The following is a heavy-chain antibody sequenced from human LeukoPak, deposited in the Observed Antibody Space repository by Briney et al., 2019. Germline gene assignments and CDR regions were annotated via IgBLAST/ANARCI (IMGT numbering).Heavy chain of an antibody. Sequence: GGSLRLSCAASGFIFNDYAMHWVRQVPGKGLEWVSGISWHSGNIAYVDSVKGRFTISRDNAKNSLYLQMNSLRAEDTAVYYCARDLRGVGYWGQGTLVTVSS. D-gene: IGHD1-26*01. J-gene: IGHJ4*02. CDR3: ARDLRGVGY. V-gene: IGHV3-9*01. CDR2: ISWHSGNI. CDR1: GFIFNDYA.